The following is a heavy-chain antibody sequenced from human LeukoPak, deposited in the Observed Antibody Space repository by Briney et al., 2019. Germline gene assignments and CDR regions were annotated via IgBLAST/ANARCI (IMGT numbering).Heavy chain of an antibody. J-gene: IGHJ4*02. CDR2: ISGSGGST. Sequence: PGGSLRLSCAASGFTFSSYAMSWVRQAPGKGLEWVSTISGSGGSTYYADSVRGRFTISRDNSKNTLSLQMNSLRAEDTAVCYCAKMGPRYFDWSVDFWGQGTLVTVSS. CDR3: AKMGPRYFDWSVDF. CDR1: GFTFSSYA. D-gene: IGHD3-9*01. V-gene: IGHV3-23*01.